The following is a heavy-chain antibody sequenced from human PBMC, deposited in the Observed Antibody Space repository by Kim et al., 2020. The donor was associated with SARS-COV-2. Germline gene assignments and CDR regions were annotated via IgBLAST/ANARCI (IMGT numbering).Heavy chain of an antibody. CDR1: GASISSSSYY. Sequence: PSETLSLTCTVSGASISSSSYYWGWIRQPPGMGPEWIGTIYYSGSTYYNPSLKSRVTISVDTSKNQFSLRLSSVTAADTAVYYCARHYCRTATCFRVMDVWGRGTTVTVSS. CDR3: ARHYCRTATCFRVMDV. D-gene: IGHD2-2*01. CDR2: IYYSGST. J-gene: IGHJ6*02. V-gene: IGHV4-39*01.